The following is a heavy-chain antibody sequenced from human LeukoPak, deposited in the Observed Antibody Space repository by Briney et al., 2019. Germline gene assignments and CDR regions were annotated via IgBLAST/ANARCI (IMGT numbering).Heavy chain of an antibody. CDR2: ISGSGGST. D-gene: IGHD1-1*01. Sequence: PGGSLRLSCAASGFTFSSYVMSWVRQAPGKGLEWVSAISGSGGSTYYADSVKGRFTISRDNSKNTLYLQMNSLRAEDTAVYYCAKRSGGADWNYFFDYWGQGTLVTVSS. CDR3: AKRSGGADWNYFFDY. CDR1: GFTFSSYV. V-gene: IGHV3-23*01. J-gene: IGHJ4*02.